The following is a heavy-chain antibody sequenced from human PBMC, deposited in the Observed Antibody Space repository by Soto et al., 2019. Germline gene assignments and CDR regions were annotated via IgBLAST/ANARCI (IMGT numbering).Heavy chain of an antibody. CDR2: ISGSGGST. V-gene: IGHV3-23*01. CDR1: GFTFSSYA. J-gene: IGHJ6*03. CDR3: AKDVLLWFGELFTPDPPMDV. Sequence: GGSLRLSCAASGFTFSSYAMSWVRQAPGKGLEWVSAISGSGGSTYYADSVKGRFTISRDNSKNTLYLQMNSLRAEDTAVYYCAKDVLLWFGELFTPDPPMDVWGKGTTVTVSS. D-gene: IGHD3-10*01.